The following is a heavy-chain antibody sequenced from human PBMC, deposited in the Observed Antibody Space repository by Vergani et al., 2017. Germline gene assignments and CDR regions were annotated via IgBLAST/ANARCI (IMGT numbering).Heavy chain of an antibody. D-gene: IGHD4-11*01. J-gene: IGHJ6*02. CDR3: ARGHDSKVGNYYGMDV. CDR2: IYYSGST. V-gene: IGHV4-31*03. Sequence: QVQLQESGPGLVKPSQTLSLTCTVSGGSISSGGYYWSWIRQHPGKGLEWIGYIYYSGSTYYNPSLKSRVTISVDTSKNQFSLKLSSVTAADTAVYYCARGHDSKVGNYYGMDVWGQGTTVTVSS. CDR1: GGSISSGGYY.